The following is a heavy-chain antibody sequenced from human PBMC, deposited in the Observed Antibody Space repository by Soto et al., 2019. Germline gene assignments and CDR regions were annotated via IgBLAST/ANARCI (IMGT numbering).Heavy chain of an antibody. CDR1: GFTFSSYG. D-gene: IGHD2-2*01. Sequence: QVQLVESGGGVVQPGRSLRLSCAASGFTFSSYGMHWVRQAPGKGLEWVAVIWYDGSNKYYADSVKGRFTISRDNSKNTLYLQMNSLRAEDTAVYYCARSESGQRRDDDYWGQGTLVTVSS. CDR3: ARSESGQRRDDDY. CDR2: IWYDGSNK. V-gene: IGHV3-33*01. J-gene: IGHJ4*02.